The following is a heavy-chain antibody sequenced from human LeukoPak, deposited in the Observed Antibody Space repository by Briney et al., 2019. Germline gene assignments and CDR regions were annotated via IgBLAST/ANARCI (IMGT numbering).Heavy chain of an antibody. D-gene: IGHD1-26*01. CDR1: GFTFSAYN. J-gene: IGHJ4*02. Sequence: GGSLSLSCVASGFTFSAYNMNWVRQAPGKGLEWVSYISGMNTIYYADSVKGRFTISRDNAKNSLYLQMNSLRDEDTAVYYCASASYHTFDHWGQGTLVTVSS. V-gene: IGHV3-48*02. CDR2: ISGMNTI. CDR3: ASASYHTFDH.